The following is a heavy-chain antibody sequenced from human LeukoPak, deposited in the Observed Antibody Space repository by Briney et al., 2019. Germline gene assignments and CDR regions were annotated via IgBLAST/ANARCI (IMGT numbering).Heavy chain of an antibody. J-gene: IGHJ6*02. CDR3: ARDNGGGPYYYYYGMDV. D-gene: IGHD2-21*01. V-gene: IGHV1-69*04. Sequence: ASVKVSCKASGGTFSSYAISWVRQAPGQGLEWMGRIISILGIANYAQKFQSRVTITADKSTSTAYMELSSLRSGDTAVYYCARDNGGGPYYYYYGMDVWGQGTTVTVSS. CDR1: GGTFSSYA. CDR2: IISILGIA.